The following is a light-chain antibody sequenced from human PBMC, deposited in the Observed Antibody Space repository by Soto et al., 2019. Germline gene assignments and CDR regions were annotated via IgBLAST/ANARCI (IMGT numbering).Light chain of an antibody. J-gene: IGKJ2*01. CDR1: QSVISTY. CDR2: GAS. Sequence: IVLTQSPGTLSLSPGERATLSCRASQSVISTYLAWYQQQPGQAPRLLLYGASNRATGIPDRFSGSGSGTDSTLTITRLEPEDFAVYFCQQFGSSPTTFGQGTKLDIK. V-gene: IGKV3-20*01. CDR3: QQFGSSPTT.